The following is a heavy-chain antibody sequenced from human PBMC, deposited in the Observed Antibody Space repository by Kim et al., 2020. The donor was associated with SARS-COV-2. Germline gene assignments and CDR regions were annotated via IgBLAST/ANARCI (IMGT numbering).Heavy chain of an antibody. CDR3: ARDSV. Sequence: GGSLRLSCAASGFSFSSHSMNWVRQAPGQGLEWIAYIGDRGDGIDYADSVEGRFTISRDNAKKSVYLQMTSLRADDTAVSYFARDSVW. CDR1: GFSFSSHS. V-gene: IGHV3-48*04. J-gene: IGHJ3*01. CDR2: IGDRGDGI.